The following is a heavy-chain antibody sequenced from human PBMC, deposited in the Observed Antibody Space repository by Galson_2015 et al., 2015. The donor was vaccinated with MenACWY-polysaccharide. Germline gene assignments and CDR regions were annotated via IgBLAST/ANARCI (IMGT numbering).Heavy chain of an antibody. CDR1: GTSFRSCA. J-gene: IGHJ6*03. D-gene: IGHD2-2*01. CDR2: VSYDGNSQ. CDR3: ARDGCSSTNCQDYYNYYMDV. V-gene: IGHV3-30*04. Sequence: SLRLSCAVSGTSFRSCAMHWVRQAPGKGLEWVAAVSYDGNSQKYAEAVKGRFTISRDNSKKTVYLQMNSLRPEDTAIYSCARDGCSSTNCQDYYNYYMDVWGRGTTVIVSS.